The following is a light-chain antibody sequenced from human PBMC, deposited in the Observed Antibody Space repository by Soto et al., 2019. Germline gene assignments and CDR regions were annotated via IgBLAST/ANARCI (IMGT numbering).Light chain of an antibody. J-gene: IGKJ1*01. CDR3: QKYNSAPWT. Sequence: DIQMTQSPSSLSASVGDRVTITCRASQGISNYLAWYQQKPGKVPKLLIYAASTLQSGVPSRFSGSGSGTDFTLTISSLXXEXXXXXXCQKYNSAPWTFGQGTKVXIK. CDR1: QGISNY. CDR2: AAS. V-gene: IGKV1-27*01.